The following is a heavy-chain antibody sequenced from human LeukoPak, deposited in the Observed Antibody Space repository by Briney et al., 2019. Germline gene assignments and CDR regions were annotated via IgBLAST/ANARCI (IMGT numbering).Heavy chain of an antibody. D-gene: IGHD3-3*01. J-gene: IGHJ4*02. Sequence: GGSLRLSCAASGFTFSSYAMSWVRQGPGKGLEWVSAISGSGGSTYYADSVKGRFTISRDNSKNTLYLQMNSLRAEDTAVYYCATSGTIFGVVIPYFDYWGQGTLVTVSS. V-gene: IGHV3-23*01. CDR3: ATSGTIFGVVIPYFDY. CDR1: GFTFSSYA. CDR2: ISGSGGST.